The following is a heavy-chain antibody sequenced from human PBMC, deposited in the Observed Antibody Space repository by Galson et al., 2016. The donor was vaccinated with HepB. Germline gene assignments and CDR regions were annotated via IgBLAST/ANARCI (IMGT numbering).Heavy chain of an antibody. D-gene: IGHD3-10*01. V-gene: IGHV1-69*06. CDR1: GGTFSSSA. CDR3: TREEMYYGSGSYYNPGGY. CDR2: IIPIFGTS. Sequence: SVKVSCKASGGTFSSSAISWVRQAPGQGLEWMRGIIPIFGTSNYAQKFQGRVTITADKSTSTAYMELSSLRSEDTALYYCTREEMYYGSGSYYNPGGYWGQGTLVTVSS. J-gene: IGHJ4*02.